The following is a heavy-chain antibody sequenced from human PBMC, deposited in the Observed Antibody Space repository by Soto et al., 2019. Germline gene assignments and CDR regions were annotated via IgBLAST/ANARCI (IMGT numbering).Heavy chain of an antibody. D-gene: IGHD3-22*01. Sequence: VGSLRLSCAASGFTFSSYEMNWVRQAPGKGLEWVSYISSSGSAIYYADSVKGRFTISRDNAKNSLYLQMNSLRAEDTAVYYCARSGHYYDSSGYPAGMDVWGQGTTVTVSS. CDR1: GFTFSSYE. V-gene: IGHV3-48*03. J-gene: IGHJ6*02. CDR3: ARSGHYYDSSGYPAGMDV. CDR2: ISSSGSAI.